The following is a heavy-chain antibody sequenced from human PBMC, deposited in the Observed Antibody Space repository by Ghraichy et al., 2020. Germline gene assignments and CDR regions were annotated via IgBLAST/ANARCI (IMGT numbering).Heavy chain of an antibody. Sequence: SQTLSLTCAVYGGSFSGYYWSWIRQPPGKGLEWIGEINHSGSTNYNPSLKSRVTISVDTSKNQFSLKLSSVTAADTAVYYCARGNGPPSSSGLRYFDYWGQGTLVTVSS. CDR1: GGSFSGYY. CDR2: INHSGST. CDR3: ARGNGPPSSSGLRYFDY. D-gene: IGHD6-6*01. J-gene: IGHJ4*02. V-gene: IGHV4-34*01.